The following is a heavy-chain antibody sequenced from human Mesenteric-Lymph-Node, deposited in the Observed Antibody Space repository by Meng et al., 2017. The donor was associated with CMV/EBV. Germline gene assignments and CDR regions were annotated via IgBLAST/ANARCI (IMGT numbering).Heavy chain of an antibody. CDR3: ARVDRSSWENDY. J-gene: IGHJ4*02. D-gene: IGHD6-6*01. CDR2: ISSSGTTI. V-gene: IGHV3-11*04. CDR1: GFTFRDHY. Sequence: SAASGFTFRDHYMTWIRQAPGMCLGWLSCISSSGTTIFYVDSVKGRFTISRDNAKISLYLQMNSLRAEDTAVYYCARVDRSSWENDYWGQGTLVTVSS.